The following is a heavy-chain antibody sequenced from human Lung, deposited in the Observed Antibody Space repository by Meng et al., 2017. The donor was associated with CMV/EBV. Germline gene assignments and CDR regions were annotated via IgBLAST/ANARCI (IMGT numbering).Heavy chain of an antibody. CDR3: ARNPIRVLRFLECNYYYYGMDV. CDR2: ISAYNGNT. Sequence: ASVXVSXKASGYTFTSYGIRWVRQAPGQGLEWMGWISAYNGNTNYAQKLQGRVTMTTDTSTSTAYMELRSLRSDDTAVYYCARNPIRVLRFLECNYYYYGMDVWGQGTXVTVSS. J-gene: IGHJ6*02. D-gene: IGHD3-3*01. CDR1: GYTFTSYG. V-gene: IGHV1-18*01.